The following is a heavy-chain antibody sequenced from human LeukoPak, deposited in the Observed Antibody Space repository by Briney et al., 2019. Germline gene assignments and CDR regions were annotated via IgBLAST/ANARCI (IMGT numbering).Heavy chain of an antibody. Sequence: GGSLRLSCAASGFTFSNYWMTWVRQPPGKGLEWVANIKQDGSEKYYLDSVKGRFTISRDNAKKSLYLQMNSLRAEGTAVYYCARDYVTIFGVVIWVAFDLWGQGTMVTVSS. CDR2: IKQDGSEK. V-gene: IGHV3-7*01. CDR3: ARDYVTIFGVVIWVAFDL. J-gene: IGHJ3*01. D-gene: IGHD3-3*01. CDR1: GFTFSNYW.